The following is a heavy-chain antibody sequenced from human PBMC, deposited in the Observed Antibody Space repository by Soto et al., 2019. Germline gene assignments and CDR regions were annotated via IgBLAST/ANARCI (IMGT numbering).Heavy chain of an antibody. V-gene: IGHV3-23*01. Sequence: EVQLLDSGGGLVQPGGSLRLSCAASGFTFSNYAMSWVRQAPGKGLERVSVIGGSGGYTDYADSVKGRFTISRDNSRNTVYLQMNSLRAEDTAIYYCANYQWANHDYGDPFDPWGQGTLVTVSS. CDR3: ANYQWANHDYGDPFDP. J-gene: IGHJ5*02. CDR1: GFTFSNYA. D-gene: IGHD4-17*01. CDR2: IGGSGGYT.